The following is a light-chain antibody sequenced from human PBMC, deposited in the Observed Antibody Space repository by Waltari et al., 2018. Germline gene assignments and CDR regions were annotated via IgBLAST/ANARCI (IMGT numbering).Light chain of an antibody. CDR1: SSDVGGNNY. CDR3: SSYTSTSTYVV. Sequence: QSALTQPAYVSGSRGKSITISCTGTSSDVGGNNYVSWYQQHPGKAPKLMIYDVSKRPSALSIRVSGAKSGNTASLTISGLQAADEAYYYCSSYTSTSTYVVFGGGTKLTVL. V-gene: IGLV2-14*01. CDR2: DVS. J-gene: IGLJ2*01.